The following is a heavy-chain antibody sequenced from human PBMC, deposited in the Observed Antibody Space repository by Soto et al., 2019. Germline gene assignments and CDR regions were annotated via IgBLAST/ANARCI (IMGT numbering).Heavy chain of an antibody. D-gene: IGHD1-26*01. J-gene: IGHJ6*02. V-gene: IGHV3-30-3*01. Sequence: GGSLRLSCAASGLTFSSYAMHWVRQAPGKGLEWVAVISYDGSNKYYADSVKGRFTISRDNSKNTLYLQMNSLRAEDTAVYYCARGWQELLTDYYYYYGMDVWGQGTTVTVSS. CDR3: ARGWQELLTDYYYYYGMDV. CDR1: GLTFSSYA. CDR2: ISYDGSNK.